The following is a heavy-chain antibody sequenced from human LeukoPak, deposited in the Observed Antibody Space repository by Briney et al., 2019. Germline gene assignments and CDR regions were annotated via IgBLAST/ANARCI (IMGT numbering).Heavy chain of an antibody. CDR3: ASSSGSYSFDY. J-gene: IGHJ4*02. Sequence: PSETLSLTCAVYGGSFSGYYWSWIRQPPGKGLEWIGSIYHSGSTYYNPSLKSRVTISVDTSKNQFSLKLSSVTAADTAVYYCASSSGSYSFDYWGQGTLVTVSS. CDR2: IYHSGST. D-gene: IGHD1-26*01. CDR1: GGSFSGYY. V-gene: IGHV4-34*01.